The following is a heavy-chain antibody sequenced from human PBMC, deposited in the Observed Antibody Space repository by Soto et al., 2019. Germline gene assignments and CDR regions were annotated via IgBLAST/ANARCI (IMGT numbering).Heavy chain of an antibody. CDR3: AKDGDYASSWYDFDY. CDR2: IGGSGGST. CDR1: GFTFSNYA. V-gene: IGHV3-23*01. J-gene: IGHJ4*02. D-gene: IGHD6-13*01. Sequence: GGSLRLSCAASGFTFSNYAMGWVRQAPGKGLEWVSTIGGSGGSTYYADSVKGRFTISRDNSKNTLYLLMNSLRAEDTAVYYCAKDGDYASSWYDFDYWGQGTLVTVSS.